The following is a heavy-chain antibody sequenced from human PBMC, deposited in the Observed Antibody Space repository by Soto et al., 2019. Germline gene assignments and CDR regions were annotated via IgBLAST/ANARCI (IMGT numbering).Heavy chain of an antibody. CDR2: ISGSVGST. J-gene: IGHJ6*01. CDR3: VFSRGGATPKSLYG. Sequence: GKGLEWVSAISGSVGSTYYADAVKGRFTISRDNSKNTLYLQMNSLRAEDTAVYYCVFSRGGATPKSLYG. D-gene: IGHD1-26*01. V-gene: IGHV3-23*01.